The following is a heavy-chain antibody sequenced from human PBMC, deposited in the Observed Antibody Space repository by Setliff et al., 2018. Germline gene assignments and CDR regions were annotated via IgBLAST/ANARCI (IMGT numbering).Heavy chain of an antibody. Sequence: LSLTCTVSGYSISSGYIWGWIRQPPGKGLEWVGNIGHTGSINYNPSLKSRLTIPRDTSKNQVSLKLNSVTATDTAVYYCARDLGHGGDSDYWGQGILVTVSS. CDR3: ARDLGHGGDSDY. D-gene: IGHD2-21*02. CDR2: IGHTGSI. J-gene: IGHJ4*02. CDR1: GYSISSGYI. V-gene: IGHV4-38-2*02.